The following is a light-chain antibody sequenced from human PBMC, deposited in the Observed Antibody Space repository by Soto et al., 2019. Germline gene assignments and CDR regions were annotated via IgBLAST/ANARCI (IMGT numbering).Light chain of an antibody. CDR1: EDINNY. J-gene: IGKJ4*01. CDR2: DTS. CDR3: LRYGDLPLT. V-gene: IGKV1-33*01. Sequence: DIQMTQSPSSLSASVGDRVTITCQASEDINNYLNWYQQKPGKAPKLLIYDTSTLETGVPSRFSGSESRTDFSLTVSALQPEDVATYYCLRYGDLPLTLGGGTKVEIK.